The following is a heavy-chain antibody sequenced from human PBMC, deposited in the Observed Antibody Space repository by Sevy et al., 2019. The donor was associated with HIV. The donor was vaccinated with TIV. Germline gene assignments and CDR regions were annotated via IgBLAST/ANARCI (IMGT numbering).Heavy chain of an antibody. CDR1: GFTFSSYA. V-gene: IGHV3-30-3*01. J-gene: IGHJ4*02. Sequence: GGSLRLSCAASGFTFSSYAMHWVRQAPGKGLEWVAVISYDGSNKYYADSVKGRFTISRDNSKNTLYLQMNSLRAEDTAVYYCARGGTMMYDYFDYWGQGTLVIVSS. D-gene: IGHD3-22*01. CDR3: ARGGTMMYDYFDY. CDR2: ISYDGSNK.